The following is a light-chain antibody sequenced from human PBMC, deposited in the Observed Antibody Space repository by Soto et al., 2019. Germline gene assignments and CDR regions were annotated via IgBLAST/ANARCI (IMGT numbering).Light chain of an antibody. Sequence: QPVLTQPASVSGSPGQSITISCTGTSSDVGGYNAVSWYQQHPGKAPKLMIYDVSNRPSGASDRFSGSKSGNTASLTISGLQAEDEADYYCGSYASGGAYVFGTGTKLTVL. CDR2: DVS. J-gene: IGLJ1*01. V-gene: IGLV2-14*01. CDR3: GSYASGGAYV. CDR1: SSDVGGYNA.